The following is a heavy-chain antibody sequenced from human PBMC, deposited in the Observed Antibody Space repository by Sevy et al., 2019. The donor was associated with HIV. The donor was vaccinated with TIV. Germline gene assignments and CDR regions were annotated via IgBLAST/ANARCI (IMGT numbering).Heavy chain of an antibody. CDR2: ISSSGSTI. J-gene: IGHJ4*02. Sequence: GGSLRLSCAASGFTFSDYYMSWIRQAPGKGLEWVSYISSSGSTIYYADSVKGRFTISRDNAKNSLYLQINSLRAEDTAVYYCARSLPTVTTKTWAFDYWGQGTLVTVSS. CDR3: ARSLPTVTTKTWAFDY. CDR1: GFTFSDYY. D-gene: IGHD4-17*01. V-gene: IGHV3-11*01.